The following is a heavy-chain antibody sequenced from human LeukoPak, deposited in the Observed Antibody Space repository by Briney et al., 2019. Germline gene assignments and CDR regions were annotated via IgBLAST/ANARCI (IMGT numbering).Heavy chain of an antibody. CDR3: ARDRGGYMAY. J-gene: IGHJ4*02. V-gene: IGHV7-4-1*02. CDR2: ISTSTGNP. Sequence: GASLKVSCKPSGYSFSIYALNWVRQAPGQRLEWMGWISTSTGNPTYAPAFAGRFVFSLDTSVNTAYLQINSLQPDDTAIYYCARDRGGYMAYWGQGNLVIVSS. CDR1: GYSFSIYA. D-gene: IGHD5-12*01.